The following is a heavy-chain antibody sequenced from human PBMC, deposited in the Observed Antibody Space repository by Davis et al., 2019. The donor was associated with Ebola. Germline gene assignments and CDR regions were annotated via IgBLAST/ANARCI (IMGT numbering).Heavy chain of an antibody. CDR1: GSTFSNYW. V-gene: IGHV5-51*01. J-gene: IGHJ5*02. Sequence: KISCKASGSTFSNYWIGWVRQMPGKGLEWMGIIYPGDSDTRYSPSFQGQVTISADTSLNTAYLQWSSLKASDAAIYYCARHGTHGFFNWFDPWGQGTLVTVSS. D-gene: IGHD3-3*01. CDR3: ARHGTHGFFNWFDP. CDR2: IYPGDSDT.